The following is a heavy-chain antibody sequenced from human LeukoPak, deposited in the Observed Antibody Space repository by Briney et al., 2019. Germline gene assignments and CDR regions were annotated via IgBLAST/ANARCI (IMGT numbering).Heavy chain of an antibody. CDR2: FDPEDGET. Sequence: ASVKVSCKVSGYTLTELSMHWVRQAPGKGREWMGGFDPEDGETIYAQKFQGRVTMTEETSTETAYMELSSLRSEDTAVYYCATPTHYYDSSGYIHWGQGTLVTVSS. D-gene: IGHD3-22*01. CDR1: GYTLTELS. CDR3: ATPTHYYDSSGYIH. J-gene: IGHJ4*02. V-gene: IGHV1-24*01.